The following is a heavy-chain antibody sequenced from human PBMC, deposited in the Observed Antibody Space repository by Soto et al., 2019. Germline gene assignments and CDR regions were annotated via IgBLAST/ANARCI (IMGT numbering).Heavy chain of an antibody. CDR2: IGGSGGRT. Sequence: EVQLVESGGGLVQPGGSLRLSCAASGFIFDSFALGWVRQAPGKGLEWVSGIGGSGGRTYYADSVKGRFTISRDNSKNTLYLQMSSLSAEDTAIYYCAKDRAFWFGEGGWFDPWGQGTLVTVSS. CDR3: AKDRAFWFGEGGWFDP. V-gene: IGHV3-23*04. J-gene: IGHJ5*02. D-gene: IGHD3-10*01. CDR1: GFIFDSFA.